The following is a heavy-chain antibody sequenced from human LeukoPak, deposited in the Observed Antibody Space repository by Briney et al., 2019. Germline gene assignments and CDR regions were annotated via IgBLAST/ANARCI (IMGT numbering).Heavy chain of an antibody. Sequence: ASVKVSCKASGGTFSSYAISWVRQAPGQGLEWMGIINPSGGSTSYAQKFQGRVTMTRDTSTSTVYMELSSLRSEDTAVYYCAREGTRGMDSSGSISGGAFDYWGQGTLVTVSS. D-gene: IGHD3-22*01. CDR2: INPSGGST. CDR3: AREGTRGMDSSGSISGGAFDY. J-gene: IGHJ4*02. CDR1: GGTFSSYA. V-gene: IGHV1-46*01.